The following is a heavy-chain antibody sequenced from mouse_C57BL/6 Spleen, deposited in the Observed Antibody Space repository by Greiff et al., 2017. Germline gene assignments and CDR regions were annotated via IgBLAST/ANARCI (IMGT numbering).Heavy chain of an antibody. J-gene: IGHJ3*01. CDR1: GYTFTSYW. CDR2: IDPSDSYT. D-gene: IGHD2-4*01. Sequence: QVQLQQPGAELVMPGASVKLSCKASGYTFTSYWMHWVKQRPGQGLEWIGEIDPSDSYTNYNQKFKGKSTLTVDKSSSTAYMQLSSLTSDDSAVYYCARGGYDYAWFAYWGQGTLVTVSA. CDR3: ARGGYDYAWFAY. V-gene: IGHV1-69*01.